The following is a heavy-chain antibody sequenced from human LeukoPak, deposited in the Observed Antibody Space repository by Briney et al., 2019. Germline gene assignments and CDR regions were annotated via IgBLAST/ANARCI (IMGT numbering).Heavy chain of an antibody. J-gene: IGHJ4*02. D-gene: IGHD3-10*01. Sequence: TGGSLRLSCAASGSTFSSYWMGWVRQAPGKRLEWVANMNIDGSEKYYVDSVKGRFTISRDNAKKSLNLQMNSLRAEDTAVYYCARVFGAMVRGVIARLSFDYWGQGTLVTVSS. CDR2: MNIDGSEK. CDR3: ARVFGAMVRGVIARLSFDY. CDR1: GSTFSSYW. V-gene: IGHV3-7*03.